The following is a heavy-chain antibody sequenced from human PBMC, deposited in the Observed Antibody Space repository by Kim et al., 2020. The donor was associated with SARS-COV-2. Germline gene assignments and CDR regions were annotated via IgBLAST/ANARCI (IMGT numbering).Heavy chain of an antibody. D-gene: IGHD1-1*01. Sequence: GGSLRLSCTASGFTFSYFWMHWVRQAPGEGLVWVSRISSDDITSYADSVKGRFTISRDNAKSTVYLQLNSLRAEDTAVYFCARDRCARSDNCPYGLDFWGQGTTVTVSS. V-gene: IGHV3-74*01. CDR1: GFTFSYFW. CDR2: ISSDDIT. J-gene: IGHJ6*02. CDR3: ARDRCARSDNCPYGLDF.